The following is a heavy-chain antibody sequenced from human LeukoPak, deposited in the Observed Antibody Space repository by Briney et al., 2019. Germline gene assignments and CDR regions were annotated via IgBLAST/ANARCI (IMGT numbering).Heavy chain of an antibody. D-gene: IGHD2-21*02. V-gene: IGHV4-59*10. CDR3: ARGGYCGGDCYFYY. CDR1: GGSFSGYY. J-gene: IGHJ4*02. Sequence: PSETLSLTCAVYGGSFSGYYWSWIRQPAGKGLEWIGRVYSSGSTNYNPSLKSRVSISVDTSKNQFSLRLSSVTAADTAVYYCARGGYCGGDCYFYYWGQGTLVTVSS. CDR2: VYSSGST.